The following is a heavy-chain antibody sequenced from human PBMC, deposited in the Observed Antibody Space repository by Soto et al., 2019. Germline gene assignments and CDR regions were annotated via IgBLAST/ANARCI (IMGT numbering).Heavy chain of an antibody. CDR3: ARDKDRQQLGGNYYYIMDV. CDR2: IMPDNGNT. Sequence: ASVKVSCKASGYTFYSHSISWVRQAPGQGLEWMGRIMPDNGNTDYAQKFQGRVTMTTDESTSTAYMELSSLRSDDTAVYYCARDKDRQQLGGNYYYIMDVWGQGTTVTVSS. J-gene: IGHJ6*01. CDR1: GYTFYSHS. V-gene: IGHV1-18*01. D-gene: IGHD3-3*02.